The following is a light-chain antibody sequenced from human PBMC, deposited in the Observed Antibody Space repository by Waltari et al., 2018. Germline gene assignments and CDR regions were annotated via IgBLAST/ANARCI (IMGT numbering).Light chain of an antibody. CDR3: QQYGASLYT. J-gene: IGKJ2*01. CDR2: GAS. V-gene: IGKV3-20*01. Sequence: DIVLTQSPGTLSLSPGERVTLSCRASQTVSSNYLAWFQQNPGHPPRVLIFGASRRAPGIPDRFSGGGSGTDFTLTISRLEPEDFAVYYCQQYGASLYTFGQGTKLEI. CDR1: QTVSSNY.